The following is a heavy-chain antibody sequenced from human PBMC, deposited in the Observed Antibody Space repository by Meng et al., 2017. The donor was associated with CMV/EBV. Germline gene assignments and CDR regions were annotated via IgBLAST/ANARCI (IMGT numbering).Heavy chain of an antibody. V-gene: IGHV1-69*12. CDR2: IIPIFGTA. Sequence: VQLVRVGAGVKKPGSSVKVSCKAAGGTFSSYAISWVRQAPGQGLEWMGGIIPIFGTANYAQKFQGRVTITADESTSTAYMELSSLRSEDTAVYYCARDYSGIAARPGFDPWGQGTLVTVSS. CDR3: ARDYSGIAARPGFDP. J-gene: IGHJ5*02. CDR1: GGTFSSYA. D-gene: IGHD6-6*01.